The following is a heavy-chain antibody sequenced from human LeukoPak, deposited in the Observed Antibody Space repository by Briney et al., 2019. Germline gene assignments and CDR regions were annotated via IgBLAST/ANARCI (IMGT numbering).Heavy chain of an antibody. CDR2: INEDGSDN. J-gene: IGHJ6*03. CDR3: VRALNNMDV. Sequence: PGGSLRLSCAASGFTFSGYWMSWVRQAPGKGLEWVANINEDGSDNYCVDSLKGRFTISRDNAKNSLYLQMNSLRVEDTAVYYCVRALNNMDVWGKGTTVTVSS. CDR1: GFTFSGYW. V-gene: IGHV3-7*01.